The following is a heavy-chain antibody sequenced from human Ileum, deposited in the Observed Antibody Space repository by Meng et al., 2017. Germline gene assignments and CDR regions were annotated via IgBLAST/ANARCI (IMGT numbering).Heavy chain of an antibody. CDR2: INPNSGGT. D-gene: IGHD3-22*01. Sequence: QVQVGQSGAEVKKPGGSVKDSCKASGYTFTGYYMHWVRQAPGQGLEWMGRINPNSGGTNYAQKFQGRVTMTRDTSISTAYMELSRLRSDDTAVYYCARERFYYYDSSGSINWGQGTLVTVSS. CDR3: ARERFYYYDSSGSIN. V-gene: IGHV1-2*06. CDR1: GYTFTGYY. J-gene: IGHJ4*02.